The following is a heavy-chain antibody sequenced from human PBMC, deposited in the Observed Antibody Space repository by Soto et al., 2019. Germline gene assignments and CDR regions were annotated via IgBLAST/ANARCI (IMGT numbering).Heavy chain of an antibody. V-gene: IGHV1-69*13. CDR1: GGTFSSYA. D-gene: IGHD6-6*01. Sequence: SVKVSCKASGGTFSSYAISWVRQAPGQGLEWMGGIIPIFGTANYAQKFQGRVTITADESTSTAYMELSSLRSEDTAVYYCARGIAARPNNWFDPWGQGTLVTVFS. CDR2: IIPIFGTA. J-gene: IGHJ5*02. CDR3: ARGIAARPNNWFDP.